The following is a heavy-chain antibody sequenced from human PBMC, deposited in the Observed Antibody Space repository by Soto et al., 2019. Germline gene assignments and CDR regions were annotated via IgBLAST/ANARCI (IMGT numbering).Heavy chain of an antibody. CDR1: GYTFTGYY. Sequence: QVQLVQSGAEVKKPGASVKVSCKASGYTFTGYYMHWVRRAPGQGLEWMGWINPNSGGTNYAQKFQGRVTMTRDTSISTAYMELSRLRSDDTAVYYCARDRDISSWYGNWFDPWGQGTLVTVSS. CDR3: ARDRDISSWYGNWFDP. J-gene: IGHJ5*02. D-gene: IGHD6-13*01. CDR2: INPNSGGT. V-gene: IGHV1-2*02.